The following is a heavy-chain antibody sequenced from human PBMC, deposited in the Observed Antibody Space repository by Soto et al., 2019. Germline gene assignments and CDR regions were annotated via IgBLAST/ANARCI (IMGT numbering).Heavy chain of an antibody. CDR1: GFSLSSTGVG. Sequence: QITLKESGPTLVKPTQTLTLTCTFSGFSLSSTGVGVGWIRQPPGKALEWLALIYWDDDKRYSRSLESRLTITKDTSKNQVVLTMANMDPVDTATYYCAHRDAYYDSSGLAYDFWGQGTMVTVSS. J-gene: IGHJ3*01. V-gene: IGHV2-5*02. CDR3: AHRDAYYDSSGLAYDF. CDR2: IYWDDDK. D-gene: IGHD3-22*01.